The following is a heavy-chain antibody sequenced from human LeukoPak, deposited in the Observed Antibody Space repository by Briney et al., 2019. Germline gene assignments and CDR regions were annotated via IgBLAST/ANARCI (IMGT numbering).Heavy chain of an antibody. CDR3: ARVVSSGWYHWFDP. Sequence: GGSLRLSCAASGFTFSRYSMNWVRQAPGKGLEWVSSISISSNYKYYPDSLKGRFTISRDNAKNPLYLQMNSLRAEDTAVYYCARVVSSGWYHWFDPWGQGTLVTVSS. CDR2: ISISSNYK. CDR1: GFTFSRYS. V-gene: IGHV3-21*01. J-gene: IGHJ5*02. D-gene: IGHD6-19*01.